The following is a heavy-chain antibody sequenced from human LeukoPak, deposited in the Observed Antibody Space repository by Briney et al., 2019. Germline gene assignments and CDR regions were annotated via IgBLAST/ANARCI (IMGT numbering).Heavy chain of an antibody. V-gene: IGHV4-34*01. J-gene: IGHJ3*02. Sequence: SETLSLTCAVYGGSFSGYYWSWIRQPPGKGLEWIGEINHSGSTNYNPSLKSRVTISVDTSKNQFSLKLGSVTAADTAVYYCARGLYCSSTSCYENAFDIWGQGTMVTVSS. CDR1: GGSFSGYY. D-gene: IGHD2-2*01. CDR2: INHSGST. CDR3: ARGLYCSSTSCYENAFDI.